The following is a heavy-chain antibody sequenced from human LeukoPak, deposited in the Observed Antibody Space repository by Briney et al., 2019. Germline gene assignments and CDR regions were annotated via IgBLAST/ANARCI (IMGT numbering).Heavy chain of an antibody. CDR1: GYTFTSYW. J-gene: IGHJ4*02. CDR3: ARGDTEVAATADY. CDR2: LHPGDSDT. V-gene: IGHV5-51*01. D-gene: IGHD6-19*01. Sequence: GESLKISCKASGYTFTSYWIGWVRQMPGKGLEWMGILHPGDSDTRYSPSFQGQVTISADKSISTAYLQWSSLKASDTAMYYCARGDTEVAATADYWGQGTLVTVSS.